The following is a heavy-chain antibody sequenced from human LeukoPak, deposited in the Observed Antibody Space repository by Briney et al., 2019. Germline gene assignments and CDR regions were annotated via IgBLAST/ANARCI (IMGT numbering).Heavy chain of an antibody. CDR1: GFTFSSYW. V-gene: IGHV3-7*04. J-gene: IGHJ4*02. D-gene: IGHD6-19*01. CDR2: IKQDGSEK. CDR3: ARGVRIAVAGYIDY. Sequence: GGSLRLSCAASGFTFSSYWMSWVRQAPGKGLEWVANIKQDGSEKYYVDSVKGRFTISRDNSKNTLYLQMNSLRAEDTAVYYCARGVRIAVAGYIDYWGQGTLVTVSS.